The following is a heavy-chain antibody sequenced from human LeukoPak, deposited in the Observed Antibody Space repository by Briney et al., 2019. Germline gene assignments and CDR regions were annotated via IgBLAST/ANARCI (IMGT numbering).Heavy chain of an antibody. CDR3: ARVDEGGYYYYGMDV. J-gene: IGHJ6*02. CDR1: AGSISSYY. CDR2: IYSSGST. Sequence: SETLSLTCIVSAGSISSYYWSWIRQPPGKGLEWIGYIYSSGSTNYNPSLKSRVTISVDTSKNQFSLKLSSVAAADTAVYYCARVDEGGYYYYGMDVWGQGTTVTVSS. V-gene: IGHV4-59*01. D-gene: IGHD3-16*01.